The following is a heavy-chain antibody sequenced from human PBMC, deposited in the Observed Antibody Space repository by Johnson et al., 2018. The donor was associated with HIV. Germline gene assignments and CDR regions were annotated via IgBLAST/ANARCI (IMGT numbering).Heavy chain of an antibody. CDR3: ARVVSSGSSSVGGHDAFDI. J-gene: IGHJ3*02. CDR2: ISGSGGST. CDR1: GFTFSSYA. V-gene: IGHV3-23*01. D-gene: IGHD6-6*01. Sequence: VQLMESGGGLVQPGGSLRLSCAASGFTFSSYAMSWVRQAPGKGLEWVSAISGSGGSTYYADSVKGRFTISRDNSKNTLYLQMNSLRAEDTAVYYCARVVSSGSSSVGGHDAFDIWGQGTMVTVSS.